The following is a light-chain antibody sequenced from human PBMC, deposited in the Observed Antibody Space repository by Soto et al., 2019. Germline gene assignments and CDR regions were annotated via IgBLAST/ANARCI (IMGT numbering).Light chain of an antibody. CDR3: QKYNNWPLT. J-gene: IGKJ4*01. V-gene: IGKV3-15*01. CDR2: GAS. CDR1: QSVSSK. Sequence: EIVMTQSPATLSVSPGERATLSCRASQSVSSKLAWYQQKPGQAPRLLMYGASTRATGIPARFSGSGSGAEFTLTISSLQSEDFAFYHCQKYNNWPLTFGGGTKVEIK.